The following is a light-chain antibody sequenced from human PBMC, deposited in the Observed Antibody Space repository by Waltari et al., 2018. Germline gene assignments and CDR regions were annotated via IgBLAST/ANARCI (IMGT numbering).Light chain of an antibody. V-gene: IGLV3-10*01. Sequence: SYELTQPPSVSVSPGQTARITCSGHELPRKYAYWFQQKSGQAPRLVIYEDTKRPSGSPERFSGSSSGTVATLTITGAQVDDEADCYCYASDSTGLRVFGGGTTVVVL. J-gene: IGLJ1*01. CDR3: YASDSTGLRV. CDR1: ELPRKY. CDR2: EDT.